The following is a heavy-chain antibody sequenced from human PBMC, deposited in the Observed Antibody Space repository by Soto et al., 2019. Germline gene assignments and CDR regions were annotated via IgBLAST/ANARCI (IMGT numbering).Heavy chain of an antibody. D-gene: IGHD3-16*01. CDR3: ARDDSYGWSGESLDV. CDR1: GDSLRGQS. V-gene: IGHV4-34*01. CDR2: LDQSGGT. Sequence: SESLSLTCAVVGDSLRGQSWNWIRQSPGKGLEWIGELDQSGGTNYNPSLKSRAIISDDTSKNQFSLTLTSVTAADAAVYYCARDDSYGWSGESLDVWGQGTTVTVSS. J-gene: IGHJ6*02.